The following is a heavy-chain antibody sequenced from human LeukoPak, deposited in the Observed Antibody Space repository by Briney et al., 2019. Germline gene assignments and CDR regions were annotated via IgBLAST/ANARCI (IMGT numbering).Heavy chain of an antibody. V-gene: IGHV3-48*01. Sequence: GGSLRLSCAASGFTFSSYSMNWVRQAPGKGLEWVSYISSSSSTIYYADSVKGRFTISRDNAKNSLYLQMNSLRAEDTAVYYCARGIITMIVLSYYFDYWGQGTLVTVSS. D-gene: IGHD3-22*01. CDR3: ARGIITMIVLSYYFDY. CDR1: GFTFSSYS. CDR2: ISSSSSTI. J-gene: IGHJ4*02.